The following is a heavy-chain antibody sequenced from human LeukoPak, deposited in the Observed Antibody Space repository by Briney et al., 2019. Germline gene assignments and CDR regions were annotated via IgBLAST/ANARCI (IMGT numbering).Heavy chain of an antibody. CDR2: ISYDGSNK. Sequence: PGRSLRLSCAASGFTFSSYAMHWVRQAPGKGLEWVAVISYDGSNKYYADSVKGRFTISRDNSKDTLYLQMNSLRAEDTAVYYCASVSIWGQGTLVTVSS. V-gene: IGHV3-30*04. CDR3: ASVSI. D-gene: IGHD5/OR15-5a*01. J-gene: IGHJ4*02. CDR1: GFTFSSYA.